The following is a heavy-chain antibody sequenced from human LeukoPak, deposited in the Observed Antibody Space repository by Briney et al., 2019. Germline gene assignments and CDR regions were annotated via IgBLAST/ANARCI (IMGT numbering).Heavy chain of an antibody. D-gene: IGHD3-22*01. Sequence: GGSLRLSCAASGFTFSSYAMSWVRQAPGKGLEWVSAISGSGGSTYYADSVKGRFTISRDNAKNSLYLQMNSLRAEDTAVYYCARDLQSSGYYAFDYWGQGTLVTVSS. CDR1: GFTFSSYA. CDR2: ISGSGGST. CDR3: ARDLQSSGYYAFDY. J-gene: IGHJ4*02. V-gene: IGHV3-23*01.